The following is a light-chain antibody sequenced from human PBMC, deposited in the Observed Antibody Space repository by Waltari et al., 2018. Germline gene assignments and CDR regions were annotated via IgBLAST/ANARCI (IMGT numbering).Light chain of an antibody. CDR1: ASNIGTNM. Sequence: QSVLTQSPSASWTPGQSATISCSGSASNIGTNMVPWYQQFPGTAPKLLIHRDDQRPSGVPDRFSGSKSGTSASLGISGLQSEDEAIYFCAVWDDSLNGWVFGGGTKVTVL. J-gene: IGLJ3*02. CDR3: AVWDDSLNGWV. CDR2: RDD. V-gene: IGLV1-44*01.